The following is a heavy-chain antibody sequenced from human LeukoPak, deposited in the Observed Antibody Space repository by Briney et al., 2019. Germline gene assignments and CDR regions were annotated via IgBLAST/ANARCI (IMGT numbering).Heavy chain of an antibody. Sequence: SETLSLTCTVSGDSISSSSYYWAWIRQPPGKGVEWIGSIYYSGSTYYNPSLKSRLTISLDTSNHQFSLRLNSVTAADTAVYYCAYSFRRFGEFDNWGRGTLVTVS. V-gene: IGHV4-39*07. J-gene: IGHJ5*02. D-gene: IGHD3-10*01. CDR3: AYSFRRFGEFDN. CDR1: GDSISSSSYY. CDR2: IYYSGST.